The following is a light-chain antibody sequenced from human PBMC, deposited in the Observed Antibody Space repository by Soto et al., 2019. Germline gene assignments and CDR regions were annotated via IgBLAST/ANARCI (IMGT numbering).Light chain of an antibody. V-gene: IGKV2-30*02. J-gene: IGKJ2*01. Sequence: DVVMTQSPVSLTVTLGQPPSISCRSSQSLVHSDGTTYLHWFQQRPGQSPRRLIYKVSNRDSGVPDRFSGSGSGTDFILKISRVEAEDIGGYFCMQATHWPYTFGQGTKLEI. CDR2: KVS. CDR3: MQATHWPYT. CDR1: QSLVHSDGTTY.